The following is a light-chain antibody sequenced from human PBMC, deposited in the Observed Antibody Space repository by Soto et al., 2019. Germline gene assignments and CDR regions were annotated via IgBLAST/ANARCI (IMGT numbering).Light chain of an antibody. J-gene: IGKJ4*01. CDR3: QQSSNWTLT. V-gene: IGKV3-11*01. Sequence: EIVLTQSPATLSLSPEERATLSCRASQSISSYLAWYQQKPGQAPRLLIYDASNRATGIPARFSGSGSETNFTLTISSLEPEDFAVYYCQQSSNWTLTIGGGTKVEIK. CDR1: QSISSY. CDR2: DAS.